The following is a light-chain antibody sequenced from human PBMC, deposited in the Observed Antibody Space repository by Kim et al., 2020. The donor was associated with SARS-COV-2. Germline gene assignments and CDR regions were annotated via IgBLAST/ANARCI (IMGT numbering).Light chain of an antibody. J-gene: IGLJ1*01. CDR1: KLGDKY. Sequence: SYELTQPPSVSVSPGQTASITCSGDKLGDKYACWYQQKPGQSPVLVTYQDSKRPSGIPERFSGSNSGNTATLTISGTQAMVEADYYCQAWARSTAVFGTG. CDR3: QAWARSTAV. V-gene: IGLV3-1*01. CDR2: QDS.